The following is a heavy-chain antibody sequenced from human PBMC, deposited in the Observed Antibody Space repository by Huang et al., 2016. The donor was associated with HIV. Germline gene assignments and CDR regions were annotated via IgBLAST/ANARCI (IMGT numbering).Heavy chain of an antibody. V-gene: IGHV3-9*03. CDR3: GRSSSGELFWGGLDY. J-gene: IGHJ4*02. Sequence: EVQLVDSGGGLAQPGESLRLSCGASGFNFNDHAMHWVRQVPGKGLEWGSGIRWNRENLADADSVKGRFTSSRDNAKKSLYLQMNSLRTEDMAFYYCGRSSSGELFWGGLDYWGQGALVTVSS. CDR2: IRWNRENL. D-gene: IGHD3-10*01. CDR1: GFNFNDHA.